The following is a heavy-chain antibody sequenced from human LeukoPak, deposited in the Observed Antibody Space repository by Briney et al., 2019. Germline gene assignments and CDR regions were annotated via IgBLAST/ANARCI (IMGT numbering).Heavy chain of an antibody. CDR2: IRYDGSNK. CDR1: GFTFSSYG. CDR3: AKRGVPTGLQTFDY. D-gene: IGHD4-11*01. V-gene: IGHV3-30*02. Sequence: GGSLRLSCAASGFTFSSYGMHWVRQAPGKGLEWVAFIRYDGSNKYYADSVKGRFTISRDNSKNTLYLQMNSLRAEDTAVYYCAKRGVPTGLQTFDYWGQGTLVTVSS. J-gene: IGHJ4*02.